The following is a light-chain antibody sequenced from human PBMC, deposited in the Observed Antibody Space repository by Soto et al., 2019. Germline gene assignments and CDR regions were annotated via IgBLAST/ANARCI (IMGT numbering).Light chain of an antibody. V-gene: IGKV3-20*01. CDR1: QSVSSSY. J-gene: IGKJ5*01. CDR2: GES. CDR3: QQYGSAPST. Sequence: IVLTQSPGTLSLSPGERATLSCRASQSVSSSYLAWYQQKPGQAPRLLIYGESSRATGIPDRFSGSGSGTDFTLTISRLEPEDFAVYYCQQYGSAPSTFGQGTRLEIK.